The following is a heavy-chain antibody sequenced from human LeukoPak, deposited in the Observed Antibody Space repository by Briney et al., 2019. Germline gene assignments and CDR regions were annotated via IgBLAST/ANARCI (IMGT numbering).Heavy chain of an antibody. Sequence: GGSLRLSCAASGFTFSSYSMNWVRQAPGKGLEWVSSISSSSYIYYADSVKGRFTISRDNAKNSLYLQMNSLRAEDTAVYYCARATHYYSDSSAYYSWGQGTLVTVSS. D-gene: IGHD3-22*01. CDR1: GFTFSSYS. CDR2: ISSSSYI. V-gene: IGHV3-21*01. J-gene: IGHJ4*02. CDR3: ARATHYYSDSSAYYS.